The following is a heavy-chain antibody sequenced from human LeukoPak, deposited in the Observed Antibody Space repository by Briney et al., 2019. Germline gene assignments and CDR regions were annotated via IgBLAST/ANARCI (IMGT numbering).Heavy chain of an antibody. CDR3: ARDGLLSITIFGVVTPEPIFDY. J-gene: IGHJ4*02. Sequence: SETLSLTCTVSGGSISSGNYHWAWMRQPPGKGPEWIGSIYHSGSTYYNPSLKSRVTISVDTSKNQFSLKLSSVPAADTAVYYCARDGLLSITIFGVVTPEPIFDYWGQGTLVTVSS. V-gene: IGHV4-39*07. CDR2: IYHSGST. D-gene: IGHD3-3*01. CDR1: GGSISSGNYH.